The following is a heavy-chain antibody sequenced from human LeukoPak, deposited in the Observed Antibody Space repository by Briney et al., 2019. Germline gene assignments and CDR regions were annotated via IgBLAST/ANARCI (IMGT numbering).Heavy chain of an antibody. V-gene: IGHV3-64*01. J-gene: IGHJ4*02. D-gene: IGHD4-23*01. Sequence: PGGSLRLSCAASGFTSSSYAMHWVRQAPGKGLEYVSAISSSGGSTYYANSVKGRFTISRDNSKNTLYLQMGSLRAEDMAVYYCARGQNYGGDSKSFDYWGQGTLVTVSS. CDR2: ISSSGGST. CDR3: ARGQNYGGDSKSFDY. CDR1: GFTSSSYA.